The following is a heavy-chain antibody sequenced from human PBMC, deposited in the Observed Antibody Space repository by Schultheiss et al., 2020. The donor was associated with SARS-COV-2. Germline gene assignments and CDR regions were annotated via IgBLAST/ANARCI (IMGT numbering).Heavy chain of an antibody. CDR3: ASRTFPGSGWLDHAFDI. J-gene: IGHJ3*02. CDR1: GGSISNNSYY. V-gene: IGHV4-61*05. CDR2: VYHTGST. Sequence: SETLSLTCTVSGGSISNNSYYWDWIRQPPGKGLEWLGYVYHTGSTNYNPSLKSRVTISVDKSKNQFSLKLNSVTPEDTAVYYCASRTFPGSGWLDHAFDIWGQGTMVTVSS. D-gene: IGHD6-19*01.